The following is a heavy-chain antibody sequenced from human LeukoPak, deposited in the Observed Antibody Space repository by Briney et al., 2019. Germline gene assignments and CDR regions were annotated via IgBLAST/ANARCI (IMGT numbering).Heavy chain of an antibody. D-gene: IGHD6-13*01. CDR2: IIPIFGTA. Sequence: PGGSLRLSCAASGFTFSSYEMNWVRQAPGKGLEWMGGIIPIFGTANYAQKFQGRVTITADESTSTAYMELSSLRSEDTAVYYCARGYRPGAAGTRVDYWGQGTLVTVSS. CDR3: ARGYRPGAAGTRVDY. CDR1: GFTFSSYE. V-gene: IGHV1-69*01. J-gene: IGHJ4*02.